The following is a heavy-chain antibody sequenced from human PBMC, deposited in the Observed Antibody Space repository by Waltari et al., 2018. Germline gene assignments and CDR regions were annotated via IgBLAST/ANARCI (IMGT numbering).Heavy chain of an antibody. CDR3: SRRYSGSWKKYYFDY. Sequence: EVQLVESGGGLVQPGGSLRLSCAASGFTFRSYDMSWVRQAPGKGLEWVSYISYSGKTNYYADSVKGRFTISRDNAKNSLSLQMSSLRAEDTAVYYCSRRYSGSWKKYYFDYWGQGVLVTVSS. J-gene: IGHJ4*02. CDR1: GFTFRSYD. CDR2: ISYSGKTN. D-gene: IGHD6-13*01. V-gene: IGHV3-48*03.